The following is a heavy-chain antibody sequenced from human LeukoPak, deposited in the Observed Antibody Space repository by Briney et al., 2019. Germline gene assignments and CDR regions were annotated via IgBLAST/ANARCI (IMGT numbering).Heavy chain of an antibody. D-gene: IGHD3-10*01. CDR1: GGSISSYY. CDR2: IYYSGST. CDR3: ARDPLWFGEYHRGGTWGNYFDY. V-gene: IGHV4-59*12. Sequence: PSETLSLTCTVSGGSISSYYRSWIRQPPGKGLEWIGYIYYSGSTNYNPSLKSRVTISVDTSKNQFSLKLNSVTPEDTAVYYCARDPLWFGEYHRGGTWGNYFDYWGQGTLVTVSS. J-gene: IGHJ4*02.